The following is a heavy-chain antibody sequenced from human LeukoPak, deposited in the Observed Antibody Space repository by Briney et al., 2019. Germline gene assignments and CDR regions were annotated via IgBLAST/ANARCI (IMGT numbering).Heavy chain of an antibody. D-gene: IGHD3-3*01. J-gene: IGHJ6*03. V-gene: IGHV1-18*01. Sequence: ASVKASCKASGYTFTSYGISWVRQAPGQGLEWMGWISAYNGNTNYAQKLQGRVTMTTDTSTSTAYMELRSLRSDDTAVYYCARDEYDFWSGYYYMDVWGKGTTVTVSS. CDR1: GYTFTSYG. CDR3: ARDEYDFWSGYYYMDV. CDR2: ISAYNGNT.